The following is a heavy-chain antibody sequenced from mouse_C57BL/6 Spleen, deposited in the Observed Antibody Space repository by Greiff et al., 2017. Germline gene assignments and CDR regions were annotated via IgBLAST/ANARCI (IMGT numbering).Heavy chain of an antibody. Sequence: QVQLQQSGAELVMPGASVKLSCKASGYTFTSYWMHWVKQRPGQGLEWIGEIDPSDSYTNYNQKFKGKSTLTVDKSSSTAYMQLSSLTSEDSAVYYCSRGNPGNGYYAMDYWGQGTSVTVSS. CDR3: SRGNPGNGYYAMDY. J-gene: IGHJ4*01. CDR1: GYTFTSYW. V-gene: IGHV1-69*01. CDR2: IDPSDSYT. D-gene: IGHD1-1*01.